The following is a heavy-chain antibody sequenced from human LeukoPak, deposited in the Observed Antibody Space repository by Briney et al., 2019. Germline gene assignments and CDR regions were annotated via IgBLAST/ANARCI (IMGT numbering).Heavy chain of an antibody. D-gene: IGHD3-9*01. CDR1: GGTFSSYA. J-gene: IGHJ4*02. CDR3: ARGLLRYDILTGYYRASGYFDY. CDR2: IIPILGIA. Sequence: GASVKVSCKASGGTFSSYAISWVRQAPGQGLEWMGRIIPILGIANYAQKFQGRVTITADKSTSTAYMELSSLRSEDTAVYYCARGLLRYDILTGYYRASGYFDYWGQGTLVTVSS. V-gene: IGHV1-69*04.